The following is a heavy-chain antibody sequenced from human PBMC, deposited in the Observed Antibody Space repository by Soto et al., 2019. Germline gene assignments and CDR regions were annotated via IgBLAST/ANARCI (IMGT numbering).Heavy chain of an antibody. Sequence: GGSLRLSCAASGFIFSHYYMGWIRQAPGKGLEWVSYINPTSGHINYADSVKGRFTISRDNARNSLYLQMNSPTADDTAMYYCARLPYSAYNRHFDYWGQGTLVTVSS. CDR1: GFIFSHYY. D-gene: IGHD4-4*01. V-gene: IGHV3-11*06. CDR3: ARLPYSAYNRHFDY. J-gene: IGHJ4*02. CDR2: INPTSGHI.